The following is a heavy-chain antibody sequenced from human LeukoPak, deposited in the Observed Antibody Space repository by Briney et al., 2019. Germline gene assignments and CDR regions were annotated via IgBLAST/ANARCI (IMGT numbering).Heavy chain of an antibody. Sequence: APVKVSCKPSGYTFTYYGISWVRQAPGQGLEWRGWISDYNANTNYAQKLQGRVTMTTDTSTSTAYMELRSLRSDDTAVYYCARFKRVPGPGWFDPWGQGTLVTVSS. D-gene: IGHD2-2*01. CDR2: ISDYNANT. CDR1: GYTFTYYG. V-gene: IGHV1-18*01. CDR3: ARFKRVPGPGWFDP. J-gene: IGHJ5*02.